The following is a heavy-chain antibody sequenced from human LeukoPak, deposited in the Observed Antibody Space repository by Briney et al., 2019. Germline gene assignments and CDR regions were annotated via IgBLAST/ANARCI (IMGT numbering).Heavy chain of an antibody. J-gene: IGHJ6*02. CDR3: TVVVVPAAKEYYYYGMDV. Sequence: PGGSLRLSCAASGFTFSGSAMHWVRQASGKGLEWVGRIRSKANSYATAYAASVKGRFTISRDDSKNTAYLQMNSLKTEDTAVYYCTVVVVPAAKEYYYYGMDVWGQGTTVTVSS. V-gene: IGHV3-73*01. D-gene: IGHD2-2*01. CDR1: GFTFSGSA. CDR2: IRSKANSYAT.